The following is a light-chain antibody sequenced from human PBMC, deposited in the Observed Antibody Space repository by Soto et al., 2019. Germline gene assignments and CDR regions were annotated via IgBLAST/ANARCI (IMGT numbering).Light chain of an antibody. CDR2: DAS. CDR1: QSVSSY. V-gene: IGKV3-11*01. J-gene: IGKJ4*01. CDR3: QQYGRSPLT. Sequence: EIMLTQSPATLSLSPGERATLSCRASQSVSSYLAWYQQKPGQAPRLLIYDASNRATGIPARFSGSGSGTDFTLTISRLEPEDFAVYHCQQYGRSPLTFGGGTKVDIK.